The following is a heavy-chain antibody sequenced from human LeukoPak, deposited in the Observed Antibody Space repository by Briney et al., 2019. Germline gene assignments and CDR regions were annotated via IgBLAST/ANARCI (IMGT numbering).Heavy chain of an antibody. CDR3: AREATTRTYSGSYYFDY. Sequence: TGGSLRLSCAASGFTSSSYWMSWVRQAPGKGLEWVANIKQDGSEKYYVDSVKGRFTISRDNAKNSLYLQMNSLRAEDTAVYYCAREATTRTYSGSYYFDYWGQGTRVTVSS. J-gene: IGHJ4*02. D-gene: IGHD1-26*01. CDR1: GFTSSSYW. V-gene: IGHV3-7*01. CDR2: IKQDGSEK.